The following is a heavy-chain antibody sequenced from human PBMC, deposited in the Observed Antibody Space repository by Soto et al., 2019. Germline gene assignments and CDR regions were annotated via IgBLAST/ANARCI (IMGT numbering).Heavy chain of an antibody. CDR2: ISYDGSNK. CDR1: GFTFSSYA. CDR3: ARERGSGFPGNWFDP. Sequence: QVQLVESGGGVVQPGRSLRLSCAASGFTFSSYAMHWVRQAPGKGLEWVAVISYDGSNKYYADSVKGRFTISRDNSKNTLYLQMNSLRAEDTAVYYCARERGSGFPGNWFDPWGQGTLVTVSS. V-gene: IGHV3-30-3*01. J-gene: IGHJ5*02. D-gene: IGHD6-19*01.